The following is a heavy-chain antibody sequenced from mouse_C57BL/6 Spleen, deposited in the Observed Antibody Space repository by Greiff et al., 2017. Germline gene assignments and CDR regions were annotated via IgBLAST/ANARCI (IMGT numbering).Heavy chain of an antibody. V-gene: IGHV1-69*01. CDR1: GYTFTSYW. Sequence: QVQLQQPGAELVMPGASVKLSCKASGYTFTSYWMHWVKQRPGQGLEWIGEIDPSDSYTNYNQKFKGKSTLTVDKSSSTAYMQLSSLTSEDSAVDYCARQLRLRGYYAMDYWGQGTSVTVSA. CDR2: IDPSDSYT. J-gene: IGHJ4*01. CDR3: ARQLRLRGYYAMDY. D-gene: IGHD3-2*02.